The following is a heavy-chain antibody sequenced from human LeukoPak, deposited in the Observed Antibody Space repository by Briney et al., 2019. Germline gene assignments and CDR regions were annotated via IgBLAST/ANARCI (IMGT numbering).Heavy chain of an antibody. J-gene: IGHJ4*02. CDR1: GYTFSSYD. D-gene: IGHD4/OR15-4a*01. Sequence: ASVKVSCKASGYTFSSYDINWVRQAPGQGLKWMGWMNPNSGNAGSVQKFQGRVTMTRDTSVSTAYMELSSLRSEDTAVYYCARDLTSRTFDYWGQGTLVTVSS. CDR2: MNPNSGNA. CDR3: ARDLTSRTFDY. V-gene: IGHV1-8*01.